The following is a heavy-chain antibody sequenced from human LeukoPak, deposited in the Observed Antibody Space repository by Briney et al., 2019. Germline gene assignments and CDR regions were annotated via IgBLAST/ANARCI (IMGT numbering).Heavy chain of an antibody. J-gene: IGHJ4*02. V-gene: IGHV3-9*01. Sequence: GGSLRLSCAASGFTFDDYAMHWVRQAPGKGLEWVSGISWNSGSITYADSVKGRFTISRDNAKNSLYLQMNSLRAEDTALYYCAKHRSGSYSSFDCWGQGTLVTVSS. CDR2: ISWNSGSI. D-gene: IGHD1-26*01. CDR1: GFTFDDYA. CDR3: AKHRSGSYSSFDC.